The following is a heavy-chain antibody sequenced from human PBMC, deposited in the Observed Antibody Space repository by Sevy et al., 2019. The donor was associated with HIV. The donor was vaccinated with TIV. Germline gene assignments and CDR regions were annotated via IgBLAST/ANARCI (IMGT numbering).Heavy chain of an antibody. Sequence: ASVKVSCKASGYTFTGYYMHWVRQAPGQGLEWMGWINPNSGGTNYAQKFQGWVTMTRDTSISTAYIELSRLRSDDTAVYYGAREGSSWYLGYYYYGMDVWGQGTTVTVSS. CDR2: INPNSGGT. D-gene: IGHD6-13*01. V-gene: IGHV1-2*04. J-gene: IGHJ6*02. CDR3: AREGSSWYLGYYYYGMDV. CDR1: GYTFTGYY.